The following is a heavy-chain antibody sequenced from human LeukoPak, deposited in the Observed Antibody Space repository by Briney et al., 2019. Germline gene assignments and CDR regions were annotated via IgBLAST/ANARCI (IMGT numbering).Heavy chain of an antibody. D-gene: IGHD3-9*01. CDR1: GGSFSGYY. CDR3: ARRSRPPGRYFDWVFDY. V-gene: IGHV4-34*01. Sequence: PSGTLSLTCAVSGGSFSGYYWSWIRQPPGKGLEWVGEINHSGSTNYNPSLKSGVTISVDTSKNQFSLKLSSVTAADTAVYYCARRSRPPGRYFDWVFDYWGQGTLVTVSS. J-gene: IGHJ4*02. CDR2: INHSGST.